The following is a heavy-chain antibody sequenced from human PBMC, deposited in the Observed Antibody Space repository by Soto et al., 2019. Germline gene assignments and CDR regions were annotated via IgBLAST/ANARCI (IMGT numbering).Heavy chain of an antibody. J-gene: IGHJ4*02. CDR1: GFTLSSYA. V-gene: IGHV3-23*01. CDR2: ISDSDNAT. D-gene: IGHD6-19*01. CDR3: AKGVSSSAWSASDS. Sequence: EVQLLESGGGLVQPGGSLRLSCAASGFTLSSYAMTWVRQAPGKGLEWVSVISDSDNATYYADSVKGRLTISRDNSKNTLYLQLNSLTAEDTAVYYCAKGVSSSAWSASDSWGQGTLVTVSA.